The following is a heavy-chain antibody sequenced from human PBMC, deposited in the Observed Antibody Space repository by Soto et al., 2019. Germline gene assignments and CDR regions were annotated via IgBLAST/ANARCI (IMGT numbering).Heavy chain of an antibody. J-gene: IGHJ4*02. CDR1: GYSFTNYW. CDR3: ARLLAGSRWYFDY. D-gene: IGHD3-9*01. V-gene: IGHV5-51*01. CDR2: IYPADSDT. Sequence: GESLKISCKASGYSFTNYWIGWVRQMPGKGLEWMGIIYPADSDTRYSPSFEGQVTISADKSTSTAYLQWSSLKASDTAIYYCARLLAGSRWYFDYWGQGTLVTVS.